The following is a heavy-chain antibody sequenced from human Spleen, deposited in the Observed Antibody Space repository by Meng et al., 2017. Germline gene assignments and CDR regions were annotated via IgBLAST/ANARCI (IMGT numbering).Heavy chain of an antibody. J-gene: IGHJ4*02. CDR3: ARVGVEMATIRFDY. D-gene: IGHD5-24*01. CDR2: INPNSGGT. CDR1: GYNFPDYY. V-gene: IGHV1-2*02. Sequence: ASVKVSCKPSGYNFPDYYIHWVRQAPGQGLEWMGWINPNSGGTNYAQKFQGRVTMTRDTSISTAYMELSRLRSDDTAVYYCARVGVEMATIRFDYWGQGTLVTVSS.